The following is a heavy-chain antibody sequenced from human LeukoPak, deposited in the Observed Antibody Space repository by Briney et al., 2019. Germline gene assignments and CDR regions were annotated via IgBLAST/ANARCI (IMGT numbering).Heavy chain of an antibody. Sequence: GGSLRLSCAASGFTFSSYEMNWVRQAPGKGLEWVAFIRYDGSNKYYADSVKGRFTISRDNSKNTLYLQMNSLRAEDTAVYYCARGRPAAAASDYWGQGTLVTVSS. D-gene: IGHD6-13*01. CDR3: ARGRPAAAASDY. CDR1: GFTFSSYE. V-gene: IGHV3-30*02. CDR2: IRYDGSNK. J-gene: IGHJ4*02.